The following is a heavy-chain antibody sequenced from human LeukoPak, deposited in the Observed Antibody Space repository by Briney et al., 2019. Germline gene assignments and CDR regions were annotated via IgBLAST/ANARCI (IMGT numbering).Heavy chain of an antibody. J-gene: IGHJ4*02. Sequence: GGSLRLSCAASGFTFSSYWMHWVRQAPGKGLVWVSRINSDGNSTNYADSVKGRFTISRDNAKNTLYLQMSSLTPEDTAVYYCARNYDVLTGYPYYFDHWGQGILVTVSS. CDR3: ARNYDVLTGYPYYFDH. CDR2: INSDGNST. CDR1: GFTFSSYW. D-gene: IGHD3-9*01. V-gene: IGHV3-74*01.